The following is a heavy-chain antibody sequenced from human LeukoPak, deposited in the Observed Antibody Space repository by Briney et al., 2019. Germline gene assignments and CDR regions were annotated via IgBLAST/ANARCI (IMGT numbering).Heavy chain of an antibody. D-gene: IGHD1-26*01. CDR3: ARQEWELDAFDI. CDR2: IYYSGST. V-gene: IGHV4-39*01. CDR1: GFTFSSYE. J-gene: IGHJ3*02. Sequence: GSLRLSCAASGFTFSSYEMNWVRQAPGKGLEWIGSIYYSGSTYYNPSLKSRVTISVDTSKSQFSLKLSSVTAADTAVYYCARQEWELDAFDIWGQGTMVTVSS.